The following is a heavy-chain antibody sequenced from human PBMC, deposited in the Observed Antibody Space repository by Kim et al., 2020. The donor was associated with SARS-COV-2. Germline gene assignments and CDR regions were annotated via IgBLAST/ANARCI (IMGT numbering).Heavy chain of an antibody. J-gene: IGHJ3*02. V-gene: IGHV1-69*04. D-gene: IGHD7-27*01. CDR2: VIPILGAT. CDR1: GGIFTDFA. Sequence: SVKVSCKASGGIFTDFAFSWVRQAPGQGPEWVGRVIPILGATHYGQKFLGRVTVTADKSTSTAYLELSSLRSDDTALYYCATPPNWGGGPFDTWGQGTM. CDR3: ATPPNWGGGPFDT.